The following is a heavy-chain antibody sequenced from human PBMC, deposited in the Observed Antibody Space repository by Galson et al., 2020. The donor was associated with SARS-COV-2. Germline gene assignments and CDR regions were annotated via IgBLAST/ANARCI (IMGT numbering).Heavy chain of an antibody. J-gene: IGHJ5*02. CDR1: GYTFTGYY. Sequence: ASVKVSCKASGYTFTGYYMHWVRQAPGQGLEWMGWINPNSGGTNYAQKFQGRVTMTRDTSISTAYMALSRLRSDDTAVYYCARDVGGDYGEGCDPWGQGTLVTVSS. D-gene: IGHD4-17*01. V-gene: IGHV1-2*02. CDR2: INPNSGGT. CDR3: ARDVGGDYGEGCDP.